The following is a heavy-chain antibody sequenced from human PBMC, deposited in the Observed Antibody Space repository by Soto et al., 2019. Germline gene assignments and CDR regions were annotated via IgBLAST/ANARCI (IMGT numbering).Heavy chain of an antibody. CDR3: AREGAYYFDY. V-gene: IGHV3-48*03. Sequence: GGSLRLSCVGSGFTFSDYEIIWVRQAPGEGLEWISYISKSGGGSIKYYADSVKGRFTISRDNAKNSVYLQMSSLRAEDTAVYYCAREGAYYFDYWGQGALVTVSS. CDR2: ISKSGGGSIK. J-gene: IGHJ4*02. CDR1: GFTFSDYE.